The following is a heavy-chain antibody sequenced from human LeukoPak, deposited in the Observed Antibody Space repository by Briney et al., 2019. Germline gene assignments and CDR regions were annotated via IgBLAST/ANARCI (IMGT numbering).Heavy chain of an antibody. Sequence: PGRSLRLSCAASGFTFSSYGMHWVRQAPGKGLEWVAVISYDGSNKYYADSVKGRFTISRDNSKNTLYLQMNSLRADDTAVYFCARRSITMVRGSHYYFDYWGRGTLVTVSS. D-gene: IGHD3-10*01. J-gene: IGHJ4*02. CDR3: ARRSITMVRGSHYYFDY. CDR2: ISYDGSNK. CDR1: GFTFSSYG. V-gene: IGHV3-30*03.